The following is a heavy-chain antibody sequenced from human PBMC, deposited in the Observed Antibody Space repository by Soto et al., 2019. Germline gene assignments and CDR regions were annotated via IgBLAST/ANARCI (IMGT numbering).Heavy chain of an antibody. CDR1: GFSRSTNGVG. J-gene: IGHJ4*02. D-gene: IGHD6-19*01. CDR3: AHSAQWLDYVDY. V-gene: IGHV2-5*02. Sequence: QITLKESGPTLVKPTQPLTLTCTFSGFSRSTNGVGVGWIRQPPGKALEWLGLIFWDDDKTYSPSLRSRLTITKDTSKIQVVLTMTNMEPVDTATYYCAHSAQWLDYVDYRGQGTLVTVSS. CDR2: IFWDDDK.